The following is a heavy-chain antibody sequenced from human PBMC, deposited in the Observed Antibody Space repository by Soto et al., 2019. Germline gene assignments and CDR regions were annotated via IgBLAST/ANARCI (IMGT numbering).Heavy chain of an antibody. J-gene: IGHJ4*02. Sequence: EVQLVESGGGLVQPGGSLRLSCVASGFTFSDHYMDWVRQAPGKGLEWVGRTRNELNSYITEYAASVKGRFTISRDDSKTSLYLQMNSLTTEDTAVYYCARGRTVTTGCYFDYWGQGTLVTVSS. V-gene: IGHV3-72*01. CDR1: GFTFSDHY. CDR3: ARGRTVTTGCYFDY. CDR2: TRNELNSYIT. D-gene: IGHD4-17*01.